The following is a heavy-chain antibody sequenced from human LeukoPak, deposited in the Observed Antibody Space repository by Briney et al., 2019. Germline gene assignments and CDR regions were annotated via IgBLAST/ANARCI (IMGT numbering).Heavy chain of an antibody. V-gene: IGHV1-46*01. D-gene: IGHD3-3*01. CDR1: GYTFTSYY. Sequence: ASVTVSCKASGYTFTSYYMHWVRQAPGQGLEWMGVISHNGGRTNYAQKFQGRVSMTRDSSTSTVYMELSSLRYEDTAVYYCARDRMEYYDFWSGQIPGDVWGQGTTVTVS. J-gene: IGHJ6*02. CDR3: ARDRMEYYDFWSGQIPGDV. CDR2: ISHNGGRT.